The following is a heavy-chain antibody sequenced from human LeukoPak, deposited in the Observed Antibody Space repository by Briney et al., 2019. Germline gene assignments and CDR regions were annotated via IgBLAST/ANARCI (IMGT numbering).Heavy chain of an antibody. Sequence: GGSLRLSCAASGFTFSAYAMSWVRQAPGKGLECVSSISGRDGSTYYADSVKGRFTISRDNSKNTLYLQMNSLRAGDTAIYYCAKAGNIRFDYWGQGTLVTVSS. CDR1: GFTFSAYA. CDR2: ISGRDGST. CDR3: AKAGNIRFDY. J-gene: IGHJ4*02. V-gene: IGHV3-23*01. D-gene: IGHD2/OR15-2a*01.